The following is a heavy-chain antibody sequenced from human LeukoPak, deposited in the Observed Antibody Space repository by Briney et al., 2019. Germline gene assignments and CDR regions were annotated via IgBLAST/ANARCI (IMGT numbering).Heavy chain of an antibody. D-gene: IGHD2-15*01. CDR3: AGHMYAGWSSPLDY. CDR2: IYYSGST. J-gene: IGHJ4*02. CDR1: GGSISSYY. V-gene: IGHV4-59*08. Sequence: NPSETLSLTCTVSGGSISSYYWSWIRQPPGKGLEWIGYIYYSGSTNYNPSLKSRVTISVDTSKNQFSLKLSSVTAADTAVYYCAGHMYAGWSSPLDYWGEGTLVTVSS.